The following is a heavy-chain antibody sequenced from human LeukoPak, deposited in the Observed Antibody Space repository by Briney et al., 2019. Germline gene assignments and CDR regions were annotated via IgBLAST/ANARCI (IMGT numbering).Heavy chain of an antibody. V-gene: IGHV1-3*01. Sequence: ASVKVSCKASGYTFTSYAMHWVRQAPGQRLEWMGWINAGNGNTKYSRKFQGRVTITRDTSASTAYMELSSLRSEDTAVYYCARGATDYYYYGMDVWGQGTTVTVSS. CDR1: GYTFTSYA. J-gene: IGHJ6*02. D-gene: IGHD1-26*01. CDR2: INAGNGNT. CDR3: ARGATDYYYYGMDV.